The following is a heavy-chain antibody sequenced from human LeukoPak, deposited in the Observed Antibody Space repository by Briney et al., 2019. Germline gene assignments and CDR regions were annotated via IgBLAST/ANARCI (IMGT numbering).Heavy chain of an antibody. Sequence: SQTLSLTCTVSGGSISSGSYYWSWIRQPAGKGLEWIGRIYTSGSTNYNPSLKSRVTISVDTSKNQFSLKLSSVTAADTAVYYCAREPEYSSSSGTFDIWGQGTMVTVSS. CDR3: AREPEYSSSSGTFDI. CDR2: IYTSGST. V-gene: IGHV4-61*02. J-gene: IGHJ3*02. CDR1: GGSISSGSYY. D-gene: IGHD6-6*01.